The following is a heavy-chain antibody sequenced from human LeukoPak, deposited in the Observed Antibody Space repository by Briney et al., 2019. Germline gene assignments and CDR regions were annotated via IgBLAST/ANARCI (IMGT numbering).Heavy chain of an antibody. Sequence: PSETLSLTCAVYGGSFSGYYWSWIRQPPGKGLEWIGEINHSGDTKYNPSLKSRVTISVDTSKNQFSLKLNSVTAADTAVYYCARPKRDTDYDFWSGYFGAFDIWGLGTMVTVSS. CDR3: ARPKRDTDYDFWSGYFGAFDI. D-gene: IGHD3-3*01. J-gene: IGHJ3*02. V-gene: IGHV4-34*01. CDR2: INHSGDT. CDR1: GGSFSGYY.